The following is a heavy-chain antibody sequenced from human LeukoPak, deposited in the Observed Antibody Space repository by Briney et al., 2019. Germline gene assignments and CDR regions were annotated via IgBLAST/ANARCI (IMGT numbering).Heavy chain of an antibody. CDR3: AREAGSSWSRGLDI. D-gene: IGHD6-13*01. V-gene: IGHV4-4*07. CDR1: GGSISSYY. J-gene: IGHJ3*02. Sequence: SETLSLTCTVFGGSISSYYWSWIRQPAGKGLEWIGRIYMSGSTNYNSSLKSRVNMSVDTSKNQFSLNLSSVTAADTAVYYCAREAGSSWSRGLDIWGQGTVVTVSS. CDR2: IYMSGST.